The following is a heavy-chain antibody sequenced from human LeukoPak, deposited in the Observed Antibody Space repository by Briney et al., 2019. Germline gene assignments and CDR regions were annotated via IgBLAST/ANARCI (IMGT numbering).Heavy chain of an antibody. D-gene: IGHD2-15*01. J-gene: IGHJ6*03. CDR3: ARVVADKGYYYYYLDV. Sequence: SQTLSLTCAISGDSVSSNSAAWNWIRQSPSRGLEWLGRSYYRSKWYNDYAVSVKSRITINPDTSKNQFSLQLNSVTPEDTAVYYCARVVADKGYYYYYLDVWGKGTTVTVSS. CDR1: GDSVSSNSAA. V-gene: IGHV6-1*01. CDR2: SYYRSKWYN.